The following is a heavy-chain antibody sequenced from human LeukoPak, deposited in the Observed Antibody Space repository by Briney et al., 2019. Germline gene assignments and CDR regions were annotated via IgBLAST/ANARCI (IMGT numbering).Heavy chain of an antibody. CDR2: IYYSGST. D-gene: IGHD1-26*01. CDR1: GGSISSSSYY. J-gene: IGHJ4*02. Sequence: PSETLSLTCTVSGGSISSSSYYWGWIRQPPGKGLEWIGCIYYSGSTYSNPSLKRRVTISVDTSKNQFSLKLSSVTAADTAVYYCARRGAEWELPYFDYWGQGTLVTVSS. CDR3: ARRGAEWELPYFDY. V-gene: IGHV4-39*01.